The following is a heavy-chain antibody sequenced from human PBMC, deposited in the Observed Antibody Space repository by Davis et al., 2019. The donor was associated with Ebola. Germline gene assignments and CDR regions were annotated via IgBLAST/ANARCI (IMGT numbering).Heavy chain of an antibody. D-gene: IGHD3-3*01. CDR2: IEQDGSEK. Sequence: GGSLRLSCAASGFTFSNYWMSWVRQAPGKGLEWVANIEQDGSEKYYVDSVKGRFTISRDNAKNSLYLQMNSLRAEDTAVYYCARDRESYDFWSGYFDYWGQGTLVTVSS. CDR3: ARDRESYDFWSGYFDY. J-gene: IGHJ4*02. V-gene: IGHV3-7*03. CDR1: GFTFSNYW.